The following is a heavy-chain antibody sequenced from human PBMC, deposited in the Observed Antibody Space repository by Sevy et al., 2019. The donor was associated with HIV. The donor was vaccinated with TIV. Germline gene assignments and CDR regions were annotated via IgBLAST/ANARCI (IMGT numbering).Heavy chain of an antibody. D-gene: IGHD1-26*01. V-gene: IGHV3-53*01. Sequence: GGSLRLSCAASGFTVSSNYMSWVRQAPGKGLEWVSVIYSGGSTYYADSVKGRFTISRDNSKNTLYLQMNGLRAEDTAVYYCARDISREGGAPGYYYGMDVWGQGTTVTVSS. J-gene: IGHJ6*02. CDR2: IYSGGST. CDR1: GFTVSSNY. CDR3: ARDISREGGAPGYYYGMDV.